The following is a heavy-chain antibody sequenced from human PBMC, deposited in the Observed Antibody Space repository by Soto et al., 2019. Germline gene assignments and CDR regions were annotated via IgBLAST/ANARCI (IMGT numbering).Heavy chain of an antibody. CDR2: ISYDGTTQ. CDR1: GFTFSSYA. J-gene: IGHJ4*02. Sequence: QVQLVESGGGVVQPGRSLRLSCAASGFTFSSYAMHWVRQAPGKGLEWVAVISYDGTTQYYADSMKGRFTISRDNSKTTLYLQMHPLRAGDTAVYYCARQNSGWSYYFDYWGLGTLVTVSS. CDR3: ARQNSGWSYYFDY. V-gene: IGHV3-30-3*01. D-gene: IGHD6-19*01.